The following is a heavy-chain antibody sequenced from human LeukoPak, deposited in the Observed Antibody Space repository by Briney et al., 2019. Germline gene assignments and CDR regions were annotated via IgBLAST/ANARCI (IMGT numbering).Heavy chain of an antibody. D-gene: IGHD3-10*01. CDR3: AKGEAYYFGSGSQNYFDY. J-gene: IGHJ4*02. V-gene: IGHV3-23*01. Sequence: PGGSLRLSCAASGITFSSYAMSWVRQAPGKGLEWVSGISGTGASTYYADSVKGRFTISRDNSKNTLSLQMNSLRADDTAVYYCAKGEAYYFGSGSQNYFDYWSQGTLVTVSS. CDR2: ISGTGAST. CDR1: GITFSSYA.